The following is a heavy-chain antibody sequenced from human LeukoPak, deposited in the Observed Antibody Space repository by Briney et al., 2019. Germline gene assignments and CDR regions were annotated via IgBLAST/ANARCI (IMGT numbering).Heavy chain of an antibody. J-gene: IGHJ4*02. Sequence: KSSETLSLTCTVSGGSISSGGYYWSWIRQPPGKGLEWIGYIYHSGSTYYNPSLKSRVTISVDRSKNQFSLKLSSVTAADTAVYYCARSSLLTGYYYFDYWGQGTLVTVSS. D-gene: IGHD3-9*01. CDR3: ARSSLLTGYYYFDY. CDR1: GGSISSGGYY. V-gene: IGHV4-30-2*01. CDR2: IYHSGST.